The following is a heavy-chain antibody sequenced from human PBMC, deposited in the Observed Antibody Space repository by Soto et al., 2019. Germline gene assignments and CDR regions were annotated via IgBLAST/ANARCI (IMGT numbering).Heavy chain of an antibody. CDR1: GCSFTNYY. J-gene: IGHJ4*02. CDR2: INPSDGTT. D-gene: IGHD1-1*01. CDR3: AGDSLGRFTCIGY. V-gene: IGHV1-46*01. Sequence: ASVKVSCKASGCSFTNYYMHWVRQAPGQGLEWMGDINPSDGTTRYAEKFQGRLTLTRDTSTSTVYTELTSLKSDDTAVFYCAGDSLGRFTCIGYWGQGTLVTVSS.